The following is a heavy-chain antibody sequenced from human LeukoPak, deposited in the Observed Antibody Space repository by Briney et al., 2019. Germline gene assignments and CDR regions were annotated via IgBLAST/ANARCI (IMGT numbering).Heavy chain of an antibody. CDR2: IYSGGST. CDR1: GFTVSSNY. Sequence: GGSLRLSCAASGFTVSSNYMSWVRQAPGKGLEWVSVIYSGGSTYYADSVKGRFTIYRDNSKNTLYLQMNSLRAEDTAVYYCARETGSNWNRIDYWGQGTLVTVSS. J-gene: IGHJ4*02. V-gene: IGHV3-53*01. CDR3: ARETGSNWNRIDY. D-gene: IGHD1/OR15-1a*01.